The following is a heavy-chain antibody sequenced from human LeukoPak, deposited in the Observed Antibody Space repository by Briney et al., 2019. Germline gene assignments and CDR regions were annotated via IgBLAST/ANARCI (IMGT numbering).Heavy chain of an antibody. Sequence: PGRSLRLSCAASGFTFDDYAMHWVRQAPGKGLEWVSSISWNSDSIGYADSVKGRFTISRDNAKNSLYLQMNSLRIEDMALYYCAKGESTSWSYNWFGPWGQGTLVTVSS. CDR2: ISWNSDSI. CDR1: GFTFDDYA. V-gene: IGHV3-9*03. J-gene: IGHJ5*02. CDR3: AKGESTSWSYNWFGP. D-gene: IGHD2-2*01.